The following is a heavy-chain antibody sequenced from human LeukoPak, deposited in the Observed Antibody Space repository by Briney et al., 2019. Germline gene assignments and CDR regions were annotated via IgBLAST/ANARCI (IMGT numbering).Heavy chain of an antibody. CDR1: GYSISSGYY. Sequence: PSETLSLTCTVSGYSISSGYYWGWIRQPPGKGLEWIGSIYHSGSTYYNPSLKSRVTISVDTSKNQFSLKLSSVTAADTAVYYCARLGCCSGGSCYYYYYMDVWGKGTTVTVSS. CDR3: ARLGCCSGGSCYYYYYMDV. V-gene: IGHV4-38-2*02. CDR2: IYHSGST. D-gene: IGHD2-15*01. J-gene: IGHJ6*03.